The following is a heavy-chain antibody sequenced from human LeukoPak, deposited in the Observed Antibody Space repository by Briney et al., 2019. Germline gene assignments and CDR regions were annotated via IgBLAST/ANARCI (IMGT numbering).Heavy chain of an antibody. Sequence: PGGSLRLSCAASGFTFSSYSMNWVRQAPGKGLEWVSYISSSSSTIYYADSVKGRFTISRDNAKNSLYLQMNSLRAEDTAVYYCARGYGARGTWGQGTLVTVSS. V-gene: IGHV3-48*01. D-gene: IGHD4-17*01. CDR3: ARGYGARGT. J-gene: IGHJ4*02. CDR2: ISSSSSTI. CDR1: GFTFSSYS.